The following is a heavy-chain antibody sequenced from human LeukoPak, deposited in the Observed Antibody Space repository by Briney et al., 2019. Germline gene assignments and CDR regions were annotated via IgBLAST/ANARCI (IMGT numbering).Heavy chain of an antibody. D-gene: IGHD1-26*01. V-gene: IGHV1-69*13. J-gene: IGHJ4*02. Sequence: SVKVSCKASGGTFSSYAISWVRQAPGQGLEWMGEIIPIFGTANYAQKFQGRVTITADESTSTAYMELSSLRSEDTAVYYCARRRSGSYYFDYWGQGTLVTVSS. CDR3: ARRRSGSYYFDY. CDR2: IIPIFGTA. CDR1: GGTFSSYA.